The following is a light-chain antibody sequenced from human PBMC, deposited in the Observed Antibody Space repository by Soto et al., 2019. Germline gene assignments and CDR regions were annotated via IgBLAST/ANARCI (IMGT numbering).Light chain of an antibody. V-gene: IGKV1-27*01. CDR3: QNYTNVTS. CDR2: AAS. J-gene: IGKJ4*01. Sequence: DIQMTPSPSSLSASVGDRVTITCRASQGISNYLAWYQQIPGKVPKLLISAASTLQSGVPSRCSGSGSGTDFTLTISSLQPEDYATYYCQNYTNVTSFGGGTKVEIK. CDR1: QGISNY.